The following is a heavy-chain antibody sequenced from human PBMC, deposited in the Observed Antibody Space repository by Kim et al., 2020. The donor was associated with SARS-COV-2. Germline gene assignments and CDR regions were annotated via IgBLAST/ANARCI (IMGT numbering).Heavy chain of an antibody. D-gene: IGHD6-13*01. V-gene: IGHV4-59*01. Sequence: NPPPKRRVTIAVDTSKTQFSLKLSSVTAADTAVYYCARDLSSSWPYGMDVWGQGTTVTVSS. CDR3: ARDLSSSWPYGMDV. J-gene: IGHJ6*02.